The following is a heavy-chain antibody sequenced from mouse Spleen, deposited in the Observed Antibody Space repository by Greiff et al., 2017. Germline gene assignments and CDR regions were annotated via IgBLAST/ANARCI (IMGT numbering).Heavy chain of an antibody. CDR1: GYTFTSYW. Sequence: QVQLQQPGAELVRPGSSVKLSCKASGYTFTSYWMHWVKQRPGQGLEWIGNIYPSDSETHYNQKFKDKATLTVDKSSSTAYMQLSSLTSEDSAVYYCAFYYGSSYGYYYAMDYWGQGTSVTVSS. D-gene: IGHD1-1*01. CDR3: AFYYGSSYGYYYAMDY. V-gene: IGHV1-61*01. CDR2: IYPSDSET. J-gene: IGHJ4*01.